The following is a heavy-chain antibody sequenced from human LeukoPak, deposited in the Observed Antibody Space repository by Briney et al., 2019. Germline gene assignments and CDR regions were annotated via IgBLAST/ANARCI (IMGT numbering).Heavy chain of an antibody. CDR3: AKSSGYSSGWYYYYMDV. J-gene: IGHJ6*03. CDR2: ISGSGGST. Sequence: PGGSLRLSCAASGFTFSSYAMSWVRQAPGKGLEWVSAISGSGGSTYYADSVKGRFTISRDNSKNTLYLQMNSLRAEDTAVYYCAKSSGYSSGWYYYYMDVWGKGTTVTVSS. V-gene: IGHV3-23*01. D-gene: IGHD6-19*01. CDR1: GFTFSSYA.